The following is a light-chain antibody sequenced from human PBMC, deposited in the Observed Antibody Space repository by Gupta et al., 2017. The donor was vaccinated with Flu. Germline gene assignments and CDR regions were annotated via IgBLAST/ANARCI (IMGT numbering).Light chain of an antibody. J-gene: IGLJ2*01. CDR2: RDT. Sequence: VTISCTGSRSNIGAGYDVQWYQQLPGTAPKLLIYRDTIRPSGVPARFSGSKSGASASLAITGLQAEDEADYYCQSYDGSLSGSVFGGGTKLTVL. CDR1: RSNIGAGYD. V-gene: IGLV1-40*01. CDR3: QSYDGSLSGSV.